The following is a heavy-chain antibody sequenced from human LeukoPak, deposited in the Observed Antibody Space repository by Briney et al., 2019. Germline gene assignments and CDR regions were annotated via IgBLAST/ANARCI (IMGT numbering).Heavy chain of an antibody. J-gene: IGHJ5*02. CDR2: IYTSGST. CDR1: GGSISSGSYY. D-gene: IGHD3-10*01. CDR3: ARRSGSRDWFYP. Sequence: SETLSLTCTVSGGSISSGSYYWSWIRQPAGKGLEWIGRIYTSGSTNYNPSLKSRVTISVDTSKNQFSLKLSSVTAADTAVYYCARRSGSRDWFYPWGQGTLVTVSS. V-gene: IGHV4-61*02.